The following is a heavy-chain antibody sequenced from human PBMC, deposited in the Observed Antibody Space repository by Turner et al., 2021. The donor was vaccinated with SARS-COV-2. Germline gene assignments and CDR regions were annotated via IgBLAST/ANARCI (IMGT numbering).Heavy chain of an antibody. D-gene: IGHD3-10*01. CDR3: ARAYGSGSYGHYYGMDV. J-gene: IGHJ6*02. V-gene: IGHV1-18*01. CDR1: GSTFASYG. Sequence: QVQLVQSGAEGKKPGASVKVSCKASGSTFASYGLRWVRQAPGQGLEWMACISAYSDNTNYAQKLQGRVTICTDTSKSTAYMELSRLRSDDTAVYYCARAYGSGSYGHYYGMDVWGQGTTVTVSS. CDR2: ISAYSDNT.